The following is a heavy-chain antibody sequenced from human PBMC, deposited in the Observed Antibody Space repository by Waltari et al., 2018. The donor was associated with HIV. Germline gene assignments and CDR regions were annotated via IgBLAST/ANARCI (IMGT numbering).Heavy chain of an antibody. CDR2: ISRSSSSI. D-gene: IGHD7-27*01. CDR1: GFPFGNYT. J-gene: IGHJ4*02. V-gene: IGHV3-48*01. Sequence: EVQLVESGGGLVQPGGSLRLSCEASGFPFGNYTMNWVRQDPGKGLEWVSYISRSSSSIFYADSVKGRFTISRDNAKNLLYLQMNSLRVEDTAVYYCARDINGGWGYWGQGTLVTVAS. CDR3: ARDINGGWGY.